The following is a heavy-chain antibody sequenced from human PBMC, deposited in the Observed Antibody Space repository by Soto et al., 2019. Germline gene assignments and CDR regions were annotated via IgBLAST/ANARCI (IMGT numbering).Heavy chain of an antibody. CDR1: GFTVSSKY. Sequence: GGSLRLSCAASGFTVSSKYMSWVRQAPGRGLEWVSYLSGSSSPIHYADSVKGRFTISRDNARNSVFLQMNSLRDEDTAVYYCARGPNYNGYFDYWGQGALVTVSS. J-gene: IGHJ4*02. V-gene: IGHV3-48*02. D-gene: IGHD1-7*01. CDR3: ARGPNYNGYFDY. CDR2: LSGSSSPI.